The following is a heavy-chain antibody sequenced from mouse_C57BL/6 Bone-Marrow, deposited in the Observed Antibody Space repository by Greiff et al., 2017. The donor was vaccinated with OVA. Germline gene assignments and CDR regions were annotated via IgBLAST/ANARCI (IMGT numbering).Heavy chain of an antibody. D-gene: IGHD2-5*01. J-gene: IGHJ4*01. CDR2: IWTGGGT. CDR1: GFSFPSYA. Sequence: QVQLQQSGPGLVAPSQSLSITCTVSGFSFPSYAISWVRPPPGKGLEWLGVIWTGGGTNYNSALKYRRVVSKHNTKRKGYLKMNSQQTNDTARYYGARSEHSKRYYYAMDYWGQGTSVTVSS. V-gene: IGHV2-9-1*01. CDR3: ARSEHSKRYYYAMDY.